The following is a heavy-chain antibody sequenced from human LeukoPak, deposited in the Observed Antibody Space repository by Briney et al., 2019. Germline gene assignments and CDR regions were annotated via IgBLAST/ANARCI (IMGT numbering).Heavy chain of an antibody. CDR1: GGSISSGGYY. CDR3: ARESKRGYYGMDV. CDR2: IYYSGST. J-gene: IGHJ6*02. Sequence: SQTLSLTCTVSGGSISSGGYYWSWIRQHPGKGLEWIGYIYYSGSTYYNPSLKSRVTISVDTSKNQFSLKLSSVTAADTAVYYCARESKRGYYGMDVRGQGTTVTVSS. V-gene: IGHV4-31*03.